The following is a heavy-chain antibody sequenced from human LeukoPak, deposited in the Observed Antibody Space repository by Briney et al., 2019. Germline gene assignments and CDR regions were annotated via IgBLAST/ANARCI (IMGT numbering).Heavy chain of an antibody. D-gene: IGHD3-22*01. J-gene: IGHJ3*02. V-gene: IGHV3-23*01. CDR3: AKCFRDNYYDSSGYYYLDAFDI. CDR2: ISGSGGST. CDR1: GFTFSSYA. Sequence: GGSLRLSCAASGFTFSSYAMSWVRQAPGKGLEWVSAISGSGGSTYYADSMKGRFTISRDNSKNTLYLQMNSLRAEDTAVYYCAKCFRDNYYDSSGYYYLDAFDIWGQGTMVTVSS.